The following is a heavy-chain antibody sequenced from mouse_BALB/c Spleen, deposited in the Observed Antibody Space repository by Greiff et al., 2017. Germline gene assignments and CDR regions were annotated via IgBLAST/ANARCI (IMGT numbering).Heavy chain of an antibody. CDR2: IDPETGGT. D-gene: IGHD5-1-1*01. CDR3: TRSEKNIY. J-gene: IGHJ2*01. V-gene: IGHV1-15*01. CDR1: GYTFTDYE. Sequence: QVQLKESGAELVRPGASVTLSCKASGYTFTDYEMHWVKQTPVHGLEWIGAIDPETGGTAYNQKFKGKATLTADKSSSTAYMELRSLTSEDSAVYYCTRSEKNIYWGQGTTLTVSS.